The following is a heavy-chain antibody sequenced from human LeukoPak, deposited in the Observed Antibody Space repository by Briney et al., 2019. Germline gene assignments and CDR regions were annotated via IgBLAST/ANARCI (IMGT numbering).Heavy chain of an antibody. V-gene: IGHV3-30*02. J-gene: IGHJ4*02. CDR1: GFTFSSYG. Sequence: PGGSLRPSCAASGFTFSSYGMHWVRQAPGKGLEWVAFIRYDGSNKYYADSVKGRFTISRDNSKNTLYLQMNSLRAEDTAVYYCAKDQWSYFDYWGQGTLVTVSS. CDR3: AKDQWSYFDY. D-gene: IGHD2-15*01. CDR2: IRYDGSNK.